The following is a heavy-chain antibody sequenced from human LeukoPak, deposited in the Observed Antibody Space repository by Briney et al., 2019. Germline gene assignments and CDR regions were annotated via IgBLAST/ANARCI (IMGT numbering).Heavy chain of an antibody. CDR3: TRPSYYDSRGYSTNGFDI. CDR1: GFTVSDHY. Sequence: GGSLRLSCVASGFTVSDHYIDWVRQAPGKGREWVGRNRDKSKSYTTDYAASVRGRFTISRDDSKNSLYFQMYSLKTEDTAVYFCTRPSYYDSRGYSTNGFDIWGQGTMVTVSS. D-gene: IGHD3-22*01. CDR2: NRDKSKSYTT. J-gene: IGHJ3*02. V-gene: IGHV3-72*01.